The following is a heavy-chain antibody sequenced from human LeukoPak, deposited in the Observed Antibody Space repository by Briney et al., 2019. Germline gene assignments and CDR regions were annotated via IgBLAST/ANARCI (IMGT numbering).Heavy chain of an antibody. CDR2: ISGSGGST. Sequence: GGFLRLSCAASGFTFSSYAMSWVRQAPGKGLEWVSAISGSGGSTYYADSVKGRFTISRDNSKNTPYLQMNSLRAEDTAVYYCAKRFATSAAGTPWFDPWGQGTLVTVSS. CDR3: AKRFATSAAGTPWFDP. D-gene: IGHD6-13*01. V-gene: IGHV3-23*01. CDR1: GFTFSSYA. J-gene: IGHJ5*02.